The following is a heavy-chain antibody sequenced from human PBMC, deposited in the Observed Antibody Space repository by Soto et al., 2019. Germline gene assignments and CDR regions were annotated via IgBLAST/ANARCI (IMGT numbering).Heavy chain of an antibody. CDR3: GRDWVWFGAHPIDN. Sequence: QVQLVESGGGVVQPGRSLRLYCAASGFTFSNYGMHWVRQAPGKGLDWVAVISYDGSIEYYSESVKGRFTMSRDNSENTVYLPMNSLRTEDTAVYFCGRDWVWFGAHPIDNWGQGTLVTVSS. CDR1: GFTFSNYG. V-gene: IGHV3-30*03. D-gene: IGHD3-10*01. CDR2: ISYDGSIE. J-gene: IGHJ4*02.